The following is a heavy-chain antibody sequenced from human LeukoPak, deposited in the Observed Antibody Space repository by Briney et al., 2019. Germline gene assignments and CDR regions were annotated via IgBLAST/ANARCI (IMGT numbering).Heavy chain of an antibody. CDR1: GGSITSGSFY. CDR2: IYPSGST. CDR3: ARDRYRPLYYYMDV. J-gene: IGHJ6*03. D-gene: IGHD1-1*01. Sequence: PSQTLSLTCTVSGGSITSGSFYCSWIRQPAGHGLEWIGRIYPSGSTNYNPSLKSRVTISVDTSKNQFSLKLSSVTAEDTAVYYCARDRYRPLYYYMDVWGKGTTVTVSS. V-gene: IGHV4-61*02.